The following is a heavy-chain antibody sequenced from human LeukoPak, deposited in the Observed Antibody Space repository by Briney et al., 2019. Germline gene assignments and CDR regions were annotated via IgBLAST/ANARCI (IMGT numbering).Heavy chain of an antibody. J-gene: IGHJ4*02. CDR3: AKSYGSGSYRIDY. Sequence: GSLRLSCAASGFTISSYGMHWVRQAPGKGLEWVAVISCDGSNKYYGDSVKGRFTISRDNSKNTLYLQMNSLRGEDTAVYYCAKSYGSGSYRIDYWGQGTLVTVSS. V-gene: IGHV3-30*18. CDR1: GFTISSYG. CDR2: ISCDGSNK. D-gene: IGHD3-10*01.